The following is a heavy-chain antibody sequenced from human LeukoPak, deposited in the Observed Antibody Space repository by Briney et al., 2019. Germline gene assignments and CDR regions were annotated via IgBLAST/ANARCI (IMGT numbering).Heavy chain of an antibody. D-gene: IGHD6-13*01. V-gene: IGHV3-21*01. CDR1: RFTFSTYS. J-gene: IGHJ3*02. Sequence: GGSLRLSCTASRFTFSTYSMNWVRQAPGKGLEWVSSISSSSTYIYYADSVKGRFTISRDNAKNSLYLQMNSLRAEDTAVYYCASYGSIAATGRSQTSGAFDIWGQGTMVTVSS. CDR3: ASYGSIAATGRSQTSGAFDI. CDR2: ISSSSTYI.